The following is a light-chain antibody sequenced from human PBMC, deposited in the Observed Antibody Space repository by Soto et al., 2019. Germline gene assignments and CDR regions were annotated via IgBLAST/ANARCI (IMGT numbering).Light chain of an antibody. CDR2: KAP. V-gene: IGKV1-5*03. J-gene: IGKJ1*01. CDR3: QQYNDNWT. Sequence: DIQMTQSPSTLSASVGDRVTITCRASQSISSWLAWYQQKPGKAPKLLIYKAPTLQNGVPSRFSGSGSGTEFTLAISSLQPDDSATYYCQQYNDNWTFGQGTKVDIK. CDR1: QSISSW.